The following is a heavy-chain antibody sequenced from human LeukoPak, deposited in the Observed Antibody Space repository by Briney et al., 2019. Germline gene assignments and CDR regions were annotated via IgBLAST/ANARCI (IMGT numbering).Heavy chain of an antibody. CDR1: GGSIRSYH. J-gene: IGHJ3*02. V-gene: IGHV4-59*01. Sequence: SETLSLTCTVSGGSIRSYHWSWIRQPPGKGLEWIGYIYYSGSTNYNPSLKSRVTMSVDTSKNQFSLKLSSVTAADTAVYYCARYQTPIAAAGSRYAFDIWGQGTMVTVSS. D-gene: IGHD6-13*01. CDR2: IYYSGST. CDR3: ARYQTPIAAAGSRYAFDI.